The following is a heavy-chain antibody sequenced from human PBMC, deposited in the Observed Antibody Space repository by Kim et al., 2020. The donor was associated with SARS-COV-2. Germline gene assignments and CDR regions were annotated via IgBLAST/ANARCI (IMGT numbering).Heavy chain of an antibody. CDR3: ASVGPGYNHPRYYYGMDV. V-gene: IGHV1-69*13. J-gene: IGHJ6*02. CDR1: GGTFSSYA. CDR2: IIPIFGTA. D-gene: IGHD6-25*01. Sequence: SVKVSCKASGGTFSSYAISWVRQAPGQGLEWMGGIIPIFGTANYAQKFQGRVTITADESTSTAYMELSSLRSEDTAVYYCASVGPGYNHPRYYYGMDVWGQGTTVTVSS.